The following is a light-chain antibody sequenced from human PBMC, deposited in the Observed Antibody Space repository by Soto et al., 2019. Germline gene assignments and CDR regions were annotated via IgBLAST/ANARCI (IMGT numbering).Light chain of an antibody. CDR1: QIISSR. J-gene: IGKJ4*01. CDR3: QQYNSYSLT. V-gene: IGKV1-5*01. CDR2: DAY. Sequence: DIQMTQSPSILSASVGDRVTITCRASQIISSRLAWYQQKPGKAPKLLIYDAYNLASGVPSRFSGSGSGTEFTLTISSLQPDDFATYYCQQYNSYSLTFGGGTKVEIK.